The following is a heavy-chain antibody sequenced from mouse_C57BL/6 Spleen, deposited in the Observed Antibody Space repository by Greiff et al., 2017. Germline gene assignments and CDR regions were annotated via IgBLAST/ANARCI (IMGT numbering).Heavy chain of an antibody. CDR1: GYTFTSYW. CDR3: ARHDYDSLFAC. D-gene: IGHD2-4*01. CDR2: IHPNSGST. V-gene: IGHV1-64*01. Sequence: QVQLQQPGAELVKPGASVKLSCKASGYTFTSYWMPWVKQRPGQGLEWIGMIHPNSGSTNYNEKFKSKATLTVDKSSITAYMQLSSLTSEDSAVYSCARHDYDSLFACWGQGTLVTVSA. J-gene: IGHJ3*01.